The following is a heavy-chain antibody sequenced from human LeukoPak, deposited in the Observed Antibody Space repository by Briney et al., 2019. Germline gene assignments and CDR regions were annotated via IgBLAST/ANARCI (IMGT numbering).Heavy chain of an antibody. D-gene: IGHD3-22*01. CDR2: VNHSGST. J-gene: IGHJ4*02. V-gene: IGHV4-34*01. CDR1: GVSFSGYS. Sequence: SETLSITCAVYGVSFSGYSWNWIRQPPGKGLEWLGEVNHSGSTNHNPSLKSRVTISVNTSKNQFPLRLSSVTAADTAVYYCAKGPYYDSSGYYVYWGQGTLVTVSS. CDR3: AKGPYYDSSGYYVY.